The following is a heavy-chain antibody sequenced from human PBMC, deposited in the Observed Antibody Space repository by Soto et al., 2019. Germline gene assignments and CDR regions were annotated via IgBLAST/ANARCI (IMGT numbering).Heavy chain of an antibody. V-gene: IGHV3-30*18. Sequence: GGSLRLSCAASGFTFSSYGMHWVRRAPGKGLEWVAVISCDGSNKYYADSMKGRFTISRDNSKNTLYLQMNSLRAEDTAVYYCAKELEAAAGYWGQGTLVTVSS. J-gene: IGHJ4*02. D-gene: IGHD6-13*01. CDR3: AKELEAAAGY. CDR1: GFTFSSYG. CDR2: ISCDGSNK.